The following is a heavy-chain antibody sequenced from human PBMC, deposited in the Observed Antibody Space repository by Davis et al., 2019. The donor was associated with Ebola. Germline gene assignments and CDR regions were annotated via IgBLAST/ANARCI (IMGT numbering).Heavy chain of an antibody. V-gene: IGHV3-7*01. CDR2: IKQDGSEK. CDR3: ARDCALGYSSSCQDY. J-gene: IGHJ4*02. D-gene: IGHD6-13*01. CDR1: GFTFSSYS. Sequence: GESLKISCAASGFTFSSYSMSWVRQAPGKGLEWVANIKQDGSEKYYVDSVKGRFTISRDNAKNSLYLQMNSLRAEDTAVYYCARDCALGYSSSCQDYWGQGTLVTVSS.